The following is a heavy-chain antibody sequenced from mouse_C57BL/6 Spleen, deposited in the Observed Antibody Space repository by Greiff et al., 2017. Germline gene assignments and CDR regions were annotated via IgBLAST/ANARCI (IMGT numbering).Heavy chain of an antibody. J-gene: IGHJ2*01. CDR2: IYPGDGDT. CDR3: ARGILYSLDY. D-gene: IGHD2-1*01. Sequence: VQLQQSGPELVKPGASVKISCKASGYAFSSSWMNWVKQRPGKGLEWIGRIYPGDGDTNYNGKFKGKATLTADKSSSTAYMQLSSLTSEDSAVYFCARGILYSLDYWGQGTTRTVSS. CDR1: GYAFSSSW. V-gene: IGHV1-82*01.